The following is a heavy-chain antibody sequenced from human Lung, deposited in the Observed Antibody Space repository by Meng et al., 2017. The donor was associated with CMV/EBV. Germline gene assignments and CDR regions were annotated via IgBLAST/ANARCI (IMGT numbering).Heavy chain of an antibody. CDR2: INQDGSEK. D-gene: IGHD2-15*01. Sequence: GESLKISCAASGFTFSSYGMHWVRQAPGKGLEWVASINQDGSEKHYMDSVKGRFTISRDNAKNALYLEMNSLRAEDTALYFCVRGSGREWFAPWGQGTLVTVSS. CDR3: VRGSGREWFAP. CDR1: GFTFSSYG. V-gene: IGHV3-7*04. J-gene: IGHJ5*02.